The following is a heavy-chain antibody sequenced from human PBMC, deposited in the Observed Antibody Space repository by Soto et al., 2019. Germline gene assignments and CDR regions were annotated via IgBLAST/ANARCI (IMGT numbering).Heavy chain of an antibody. V-gene: IGHV3-33*01. CDR3: ARDQMATTGPYFDY. CDR2: IWYDGSNK. Sequence: PGGSLRLSCAASGFTFRSYGMHWVRQAPGKGLEWVAVIWYDGSNKYYADSVKGRFTISRDNSKNTLYLQMNSLRAEDTAVYYCARDQMATTGPYFDYWGQGTLVTVSS. CDR1: GFTFRSYG. J-gene: IGHJ4*02. D-gene: IGHD5-12*01.